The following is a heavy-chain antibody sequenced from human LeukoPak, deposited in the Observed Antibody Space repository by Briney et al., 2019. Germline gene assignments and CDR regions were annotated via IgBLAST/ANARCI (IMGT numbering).Heavy chain of an antibody. Sequence: GASVKVSCKASGYTFTNYYIHWVRQAPGQGLEWMGWIYPSSGDTYSAPEFQGRVTMTRDTSITTTYLELSRLTSDDTAVYYCAALPFSSRNADYWGQGTLVTVSS. V-gene: IGHV1-2*02. CDR3: AALPFSSRNADY. CDR2: IYPSSGDT. J-gene: IGHJ4*02. CDR1: GYTFTNYY. D-gene: IGHD6-13*01.